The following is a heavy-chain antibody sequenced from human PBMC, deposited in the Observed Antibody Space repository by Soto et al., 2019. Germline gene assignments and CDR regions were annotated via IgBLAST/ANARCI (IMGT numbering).Heavy chain of an antibody. J-gene: IGHJ6*02. Sequence: HPGGSLRLSCAASGFTFSSYWMSWVRQAPGKGLEWVANIKQDGSEKYYVDSVKGRFTISRDNAKNSLYLQMNSLRAEDTAVYYCARDPGYVFLTGYYHSYGMDVWGPGTTVTVSS. CDR2: IKQDGSEK. V-gene: IGHV3-7*01. CDR1: GFTFSSYW. CDR3: ARDPGYVFLTGYYHSYGMDV. D-gene: IGHD3-9*01.